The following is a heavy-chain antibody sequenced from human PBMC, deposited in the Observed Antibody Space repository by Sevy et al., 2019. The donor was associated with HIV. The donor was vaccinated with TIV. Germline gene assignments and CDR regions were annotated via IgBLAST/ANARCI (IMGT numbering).Heavy chain of an antibody. CDR2: IWYDGTIK. Sequence: GGSLRLSCAASGFTFSSYVMHWVRQAPGKGLEWVALIWYDGTIKYYADSVKGRLTISSDNSKDTLFLQMNSLTPEDTAVYYCARGGGYCGGDCYSIDYWGQGALVTVSS. J-gene: IGHJ4*02. V-gene: IGHV3-33*08. D-gene: IGHD2-21*02. CDR1: GFTFSSYV. CDR3: ARGGGYCGGDCYSIDY.